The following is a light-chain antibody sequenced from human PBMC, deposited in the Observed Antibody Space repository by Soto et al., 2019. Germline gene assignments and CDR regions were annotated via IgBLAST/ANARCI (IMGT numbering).Light chain of an antibody. CDR3: QQIYSTPWT. CDR2: AAS. V-gene: IGKV1-39*01. J-gene: IGKJ1*01. Sequence: DIQMTQSPSSLSASVGDRVTITCRASQSISSYLNWYQQKPGKAPKLLIYAASRLQSGVPSRFSGSGSGTDFTLTISSLQPEDFATYYCQQIYSTPWTFGQGTKVEIK. CDR1: QSISSY.